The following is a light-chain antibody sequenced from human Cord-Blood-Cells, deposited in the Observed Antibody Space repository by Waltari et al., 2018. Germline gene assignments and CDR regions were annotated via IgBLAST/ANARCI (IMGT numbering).Light chain of an antibody. CDR3: QQYNRWPLP. Sequence: EIMMTQSTATLSVSPGERATLSCRASQSVSSNLAWYQQKPGQAPRLLIYGASTRATGIPARFSGSGSGTEFTLTISSLQSEDFAVYYCQQYNRWPLPFGGGTKVEIK. V-gene: IGKV3-15*01. J-gene: IGKJ4*01. CDR2: GAS. CDR1: QSVSSN.